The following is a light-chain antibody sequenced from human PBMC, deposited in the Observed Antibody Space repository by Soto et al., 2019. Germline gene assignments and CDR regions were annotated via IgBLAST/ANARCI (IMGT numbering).Light chain of an antibody. Sequence: DIVMTQSPLSLPVTPGEPASISCRSSQSLLHSNGYNFLDWYLQKPGQSPQLLIYLGSNRASGVPDMFSGSGSGTDFTLRISTVEAEDVGIYYCMQALQTPYTFGQGTKLEIK. J-gene: IGKJ2*01. CDR2: LGS. CDR1: QSLLHSNGYNF. CDR3: MQALQTPYT. V-gene: IGKV2-28*01.